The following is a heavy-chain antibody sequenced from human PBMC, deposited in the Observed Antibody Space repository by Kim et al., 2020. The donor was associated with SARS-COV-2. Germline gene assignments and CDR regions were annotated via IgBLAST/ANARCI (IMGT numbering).Heavy chain of an antibody. D-gene: IGHD2-21*02. Sequence: KDRFTISRDNAKNSLYMQMNSLGAEDTALYYCAKAAAYCGGDCLLSWFDPWGQGTLVTVSS. CDR3: AKAAAYCGGDCLLSWFDP. J-gene: IGHJ5*02. V-gene: IGHV3-9*01.